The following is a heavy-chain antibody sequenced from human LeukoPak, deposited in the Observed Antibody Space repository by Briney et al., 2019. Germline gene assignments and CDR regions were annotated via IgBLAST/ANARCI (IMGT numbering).Heavy chain of an antibody. J-gene: IGHJ4*02. V-gene: IGHV4-34*01. CDR2: INHSGST. CDR1: GGSFSGYY. CDR3: ARGRGYCSGGSCYLRYFDY. Sequence: SGTLSLTCAVYGGSFSGYYWSWIRQPPGKGLEWIGEINHSGSTNYNPSLKSRVTISVDTSKNQFSLKLSSVTAADTAVYYCARGRGYCSGGSCYLRYFDYWGQGTLVTVSS. D-gene: IGHD2-15*01.